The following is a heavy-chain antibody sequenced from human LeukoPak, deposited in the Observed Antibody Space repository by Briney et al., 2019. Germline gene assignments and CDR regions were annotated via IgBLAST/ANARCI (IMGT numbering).Heavy chain of an antibody. J-gene: IGHJ4*02. CDR2: ISWNSGSI. CDR1: GLTFDDYA. D-gene: IGHD6-13*01. V-gene: IGHV3-9*01. Sequence: GRSLRLSCAASGLTFDDYAMHWVRQAPGKGLEWVSGISWNSGSIGYADSVKGRFTISRDNAKNSLYLQMNSLRAEDTAVYYCARGAGGYSSSWYRDWGQGTLVTVSS. CDR3: ARGAGGYSSSWYRD.